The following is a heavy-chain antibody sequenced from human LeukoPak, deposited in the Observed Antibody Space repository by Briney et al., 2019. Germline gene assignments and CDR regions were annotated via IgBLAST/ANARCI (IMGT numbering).Heavy chain of an antibody. D-gene: IGHD3-22*01. CDR2: ISSSDNTI. CDR3: ARALYDSSGYYFDY. CDR1: GFTFSSHW. J-gene: IGHJ4*02. Sequence: PGGSLRLSCAASGFTFSSHWMSWVRQAPGKGLEWVSYISSSDNTIYYADSVKGRFTISRDNAKNSLYLQMNSLRAEDTAVYYCARALYDSSGYYFDYWGQGTLVTVSS. V-gene: IGHV3-48*04.